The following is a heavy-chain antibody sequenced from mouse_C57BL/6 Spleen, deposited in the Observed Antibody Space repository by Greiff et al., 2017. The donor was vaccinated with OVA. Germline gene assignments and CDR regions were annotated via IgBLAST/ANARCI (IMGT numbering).Heavy chain of an antibody. CDR2: ISDGGSYT. CDR1: GFTFSSYA. D-gene: IGHD2-5*01. CDR3: ARDRDYSNPWFAY. Sequence: DVKLVESGGGLVKPGGSLKLSCAASGFTFSSYAMSWVRQTPEKRLEWVATISDGGSYTYYPDNVKGRFTISRDNAKNNLYLQMSHLKSEDTAMYYCARDRDYSNPWFAYWGQGTLVTVSA. J-gene: IGHJ3*01. V-gene: IGHV5-4*01.